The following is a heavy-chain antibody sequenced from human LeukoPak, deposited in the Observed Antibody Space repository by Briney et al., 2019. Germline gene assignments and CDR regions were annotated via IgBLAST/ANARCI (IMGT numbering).Heavy chain of an antibody. CDR3: AKDSHRYCSGGSCYSFDY. J-gene: IGHJ4*02. Sequence: GRSLRLSCAASGFTFSRYGMHWVRQAAGKGLAWVAVISYDGSNKYYADSVKGRFTISRDNSKNTLYLQMNRLRAEDTAVYYCAKDSHRYCSGGSCYSFDYWGQGTLVTVSS. CDR1: GFTFSRYG. CDR2: ISYDGSNK. D-gene: IGHD2-15*01. V-gene: IGHV3-30*18.